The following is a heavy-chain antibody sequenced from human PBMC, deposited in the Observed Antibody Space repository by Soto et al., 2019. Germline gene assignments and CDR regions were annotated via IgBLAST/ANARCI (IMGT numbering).Heavy chain of an antibody. CDR3: ARDTVRGVKTTGWFDP. J-gene: IGHJ5*02. Sequence: QVQLQESGPGLVKPSGTLSLTCAVSGGSISSSNWWSWVRQPPGKGLEWIGEIYHSGSTNYNPSLKSQVTVSVDKSKNQFSLKLSSVTAADTAVYYCARDTVRGVKTTGWFDPWGQGTLVTVSS. CDR1: GGSISSSNW. CDR2: IYHSGST. V-gene: IGHV4-4*02. D-gene: IGHD4-17*01.